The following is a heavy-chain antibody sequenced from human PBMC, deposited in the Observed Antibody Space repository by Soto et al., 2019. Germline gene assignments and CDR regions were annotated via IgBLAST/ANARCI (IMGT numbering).Heavy chain of an antibody. Sequence: GASVNVSCKASGYTFTGYYMHWVLQAPGQGLAGMGWINPNSGGTNYVQKFQGRVTMTRDTSISTAYMELSRLRSDDTDVYYCGRGYYYDSSGPYYFDYWGQGTLVTVSS. CDR2: INPNSGGT. CDR3: GRGYYYDSSGPYYFDY. CDR1: GYTFTGYY. J-gene: IGHJ4*02. V-gene: IGHV1-2*02. D-gene: IGHD3-22*01.